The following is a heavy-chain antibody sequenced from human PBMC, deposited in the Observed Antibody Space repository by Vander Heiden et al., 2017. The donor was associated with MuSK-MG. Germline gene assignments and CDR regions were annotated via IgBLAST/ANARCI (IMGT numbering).Heavy chain of an antibody. CDR3: ATVRKGGYDFWSGYYTGGAFDI. CDR2: FDPEDGET. J-gene: IGHJ3*02. Sequence: QVQLVQSGAEVKKPGASVKVSCKVSGYTLTELSMHWVRQAPGKGLEWMGGFDPEDGETIYAQKFQGRVTMTEDTSTDTAYMELSSLRSEDTAVYYCATVRKGGYDFWSGYYTGGAFDIWGQGTMVTVSS. V-gene: IGHV1-24*01. CDR1: GYTLTELS. D-gene: IGHD3-3*01.